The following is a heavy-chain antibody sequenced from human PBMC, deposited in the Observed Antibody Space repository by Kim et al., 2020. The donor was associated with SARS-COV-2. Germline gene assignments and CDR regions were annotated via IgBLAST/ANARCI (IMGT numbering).Heavy chain of an antibody. CDR1: GFTFSNAW. J-gene: IGHJ6*03. CDR2: IKSKTDGGTT. D-gene: IGHD4-17*01. CDR3: TTEYYGDYVGV. Sequence: GGSLRLSCAASGFTFSNAWMSWVRQAPGKGLEWVGRIKSKTDGGTTDYAAPVKGRFTISRDDSKNTLYLQMNSLKTEATAVYYCTTEYYGDYVGVWGQGTTVTVSS. V-gene: IGHV3-15*01.